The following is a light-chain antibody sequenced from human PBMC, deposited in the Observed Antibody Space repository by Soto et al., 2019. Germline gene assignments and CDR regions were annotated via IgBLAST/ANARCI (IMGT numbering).Light chain of an antibody. CDR1: SSNLGAEYD. Sequence: QSVLSPPPSVYGTPGERVAISCPGSSSNLGAEYDVHWYQQLPGTAPKRLIYGDNNRPSGVPDRFSGSKSGTSASLAITGLQPEDEADYYCQSYDSSLTTSVFGTGNKVNV. CDR3: QSYDSSLTTSV. CDR2: GDN. V-gene: IGLV1-40*01. J-gene: IGLJ1*01.